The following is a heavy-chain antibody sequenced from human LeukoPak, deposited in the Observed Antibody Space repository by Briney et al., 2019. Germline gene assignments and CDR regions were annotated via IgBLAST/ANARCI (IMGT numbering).Heavy chain of an antibody. CDR2: IYYSGST. D-gene: IGHD6-13*01. J-gene: IGHJ5*02. CDR3: ARHQRRIAAAERFDP. V-gene: IGHV4-39*01. Sequence: KSSETLSLTCTVSGGSISSYYWGWIRQPPGKGLEWIGSIYYSGSTYYNPSLKSRVTISVDTSKNQFSLKLSSVTAADTAVYYCARHQRRIAAAERFDPWGQGTLVTVSS. CDR1: GGSISSYY.